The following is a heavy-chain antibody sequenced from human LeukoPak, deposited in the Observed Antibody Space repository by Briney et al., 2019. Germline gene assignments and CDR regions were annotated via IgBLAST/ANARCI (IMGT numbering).Heavy chain of an antibody. CDR1: GYTFTSYG. CDR3: AREPPYDSSGYYYYGVLDY. V-gene: IGHV1-18*01. CDR2: ISAYNGNT. J-gene: IGHJ4*02. Sequence: SVKVSCKASGYTFTSYGISWVRQAPGQGLEWMGWISAYNGNTNYAQKLQGRVTMTTDTSTSTAYMELRSLRSDDTAVYYCAREPPYDSSGYYYYGVLDYWGQGTLVTVSS. D-gene: IGHD3-22*01.